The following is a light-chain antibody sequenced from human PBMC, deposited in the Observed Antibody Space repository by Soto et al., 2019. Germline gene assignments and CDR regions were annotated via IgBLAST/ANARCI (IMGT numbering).Light chain of an antibody. J-gene: IGLJ2*01. CDR3: QSHDSSLSGSRV. Sequence: QAVVTQPPSVSGAPGQGVTISCTGSSSNIGAGYDVHWYQQVPGTAPKLLIYDNNNRPSGVPDRFSGSKSGTSASLAITGLQAEDEADYYCQSHDSSLSGSRVFGGGTKLTVL. CDR1: SSNIGAGYD. CDR2: DNN. V-gene: IGLV1-40*01.